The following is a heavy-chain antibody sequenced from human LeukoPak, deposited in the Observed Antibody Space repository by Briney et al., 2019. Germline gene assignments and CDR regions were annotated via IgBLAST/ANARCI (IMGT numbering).Heavy chain of an antibody. Sequence: SGTLSLTCTVSGGSISNYYWSWIRQPPGKGLEWIGYIYYSGSTYYNPSLKSRVTISVDTSKNQFSLKLSSVTAADTAVYYCARDRGPYSGYDSYYFDYWGQGTLVTVSS. CDR3: ARDRGPYSGYDSYYFDY. CDR2: IYYSGST. CDR1: GGSISNYY. V-gene: IGHV4-59*12. D-gene: IGHD5-12*01. J-gene: IGHJ4*02.